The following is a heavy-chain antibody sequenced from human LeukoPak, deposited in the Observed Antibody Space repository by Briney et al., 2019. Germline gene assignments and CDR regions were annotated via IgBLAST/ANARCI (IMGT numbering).Heavy chain of an antibody. CDR1: GFTFSDYW. V-gene: IGHV3-74*01. Sequence: GGSLRLSCATPGFTFSDYWMHWVRQAPGKGLVWVSRINTDGSFTNYADTAKGRFTISRDNAKNTLYLEVDSLRVEDTAVYYYTRGGYYHTPDLGGQGTVVTVST. D-gene: IGHD3-22*01. CDR2: INTDGSFT. CDR3: TRGGYYHTPDL. J-gene: IGHJ1*01.